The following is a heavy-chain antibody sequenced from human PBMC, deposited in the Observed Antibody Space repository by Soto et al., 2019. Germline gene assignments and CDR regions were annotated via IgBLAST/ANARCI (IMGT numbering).Heavy chain of an antibody. Sequence: EVQLVESGGGLVQPGGSLRLSCAASEFTFDKYYMTWVRQAPGKGPEWVANIKPDGSEQYYVDSVKGRFTTSRDNDNNSLYLQMNSLRAEDTAVYFCARGNWNYYYAFDVWGQGTTVTVSS. CDR2: IKPDGSEQ. J-gene: IGHJ6*02. CDR3: ARGNWNYYYAFDV. CDR1: EFTFDKYY. V-gene: IGHV3-7*01. D-gene: IGHD1-20*01.